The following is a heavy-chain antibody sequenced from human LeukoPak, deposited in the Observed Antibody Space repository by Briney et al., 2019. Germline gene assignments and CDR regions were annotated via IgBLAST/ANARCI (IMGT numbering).Heavy chain of an antibody. CDR3: ARLTYYYDSSGYPNPYYFDY. D-gene: IGHD3-22*01. CDR1: GGTFSSYA. J-gene: IGHJ4*02. Sequence: ASVKVSCKASGGTFSSYAISWVRQAPGQGLEWMGGIIPIFGTANYAQKFQGRVTITADESTSTAYMGLSSLRSEDTAVYYCARLTYYYDSSGYPNPYYFDYWGQGTLVTVSS. V-gene: IGHV1-69*13. CDR2: IIPIFGTA.